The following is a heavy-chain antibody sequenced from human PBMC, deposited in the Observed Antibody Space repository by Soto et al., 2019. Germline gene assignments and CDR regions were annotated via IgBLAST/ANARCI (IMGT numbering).Heavy chain of an antibody. Sequence: GGSLRLSCAASGFNFNSNAMHWARQAPGKGLEWVAVISFDGSNIFYGDSVKGRFTISRDNSENTLYLQMNSLRAEDTALYYSARDHDSSSWYGYLDYWGQGTLVTVSS. CDR2: ISFDGSNI. V-gene: IGHV3-33*01. CDR1: GFNFNSNA. D-gene: IGHD6-13*01. J-gene: IGHJ4*02. CDR3: ARDHDSSSWYGYLDY.